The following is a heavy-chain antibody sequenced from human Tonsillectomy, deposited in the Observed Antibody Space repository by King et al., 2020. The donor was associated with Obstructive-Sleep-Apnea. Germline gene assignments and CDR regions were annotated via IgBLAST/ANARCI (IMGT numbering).Heavy chain of an antibody. Sequence: QLQESGPGLVKPSETLSLTCTVSGGSISSSSYYWGWIRQPPGKGLEWIGSIYYSGNTYYNPSLKSRVTISLETSKNQFSLKLSSVTAADTALYYCASRSSEYGDYVSYFDYWGQGTLVTVSS. CDR3: ASRSSEYGDYVSYFDY. CDR1: GGSISSSSYY. CDR2: IYYSGNT. D-gene: IGHD4-17*01. V-gene: IGHV4-39*07. J-gene: IGHJ4*02.